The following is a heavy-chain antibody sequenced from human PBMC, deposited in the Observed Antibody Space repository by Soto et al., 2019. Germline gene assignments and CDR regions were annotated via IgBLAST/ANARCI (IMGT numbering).Heavy chain of an antibody. J-gene: IGHJ3*02. V-gene: IGHV4-31*03. D-gene: IGHD6-13*01. CDR1: GGSISSGGYY. CDR3: ASGGIAAAATIDAFDI. Sequence: QVQLQESGPGLVKPSQTLSLTCTVSGGSISSGGYYWSWIRQHPGKGLEWIGYIYYSGSTYYNPSLKSRVTIPVDTSKNQFPLKLSSVTAADTAVYYCASGGIAAAATIDAFDIWGQGTMVTVSS. CDR2: IYYSGST.